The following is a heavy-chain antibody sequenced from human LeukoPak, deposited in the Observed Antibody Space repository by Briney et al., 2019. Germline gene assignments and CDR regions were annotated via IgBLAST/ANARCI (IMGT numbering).Heavy chain of an antibody. CDR1: AFTFSSYA. Sequence: GGSLRLSCAASAFTFSSYAMSWVRRVPGNGLEWVSTISGSGGSTYYADSVRGRFTISRDNSKNILYLQMNSLRAEDTAVYYCALTNSGSYPDWGQGTLVTVSS. J-gene: IGHJ4*02. CDR3: ALTNSGSYPD. D-gene: IGHD3-10*01. CDR2: ISGSGGST. V-gene: IGHV3-23*01.